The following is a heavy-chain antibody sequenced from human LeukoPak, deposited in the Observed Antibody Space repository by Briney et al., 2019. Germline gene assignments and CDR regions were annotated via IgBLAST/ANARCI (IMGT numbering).Heavy chain of an antibody. CDR2: IRSKSHGGTT. Sequence: GGSLRLSCRTSGFTFGVYAMSWVRQAPGKGLEWVGFIRSKSHGGTTEYAVSVRGRFTISRDESKSIAYLQMNSLKTEDTAVYYCTRGGVYMDVWDKGTTVTVSS. CDR1: GFTFGVYA. CDR3: TRGGVYMDV. V-gene: IGHV3-49*04. J-gene: IGHJ6*03.